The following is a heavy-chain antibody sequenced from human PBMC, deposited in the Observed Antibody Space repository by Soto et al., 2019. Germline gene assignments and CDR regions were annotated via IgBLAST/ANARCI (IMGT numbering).Heavy chain of an antibody. Sequence: ASVKVSCKASGFTFSNYGITWMRQAPGQGLEWMGVINPHGGSTAYAQKFKGRVTLTRDTSASTVYMEVSSLTSEDTAMYYCARSSGGNFGIIIEGTNWFAPWGQGTLVTVSS. J-gene: IGHJ5*02. V-gene: IGHV1-18*01. D-gene: IGHD1-26*01. CDR1: GFTFSNYG. CDR2: INPHGGST. CDR3: ARSSGGNFGIIIEGTNWFAP.